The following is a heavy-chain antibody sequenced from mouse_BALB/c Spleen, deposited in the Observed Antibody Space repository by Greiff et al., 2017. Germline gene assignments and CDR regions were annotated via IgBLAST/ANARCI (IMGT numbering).Heavy chain of an antibody. V-gene: IGHV5-12-1*01. Sequence: EVKLQESGGGLVKPGGSLKLSCAASGFAFSSYDMSWVRQTPEKRLEWVAYISSGGGSTYYPDTVKGRFTISRDNAKNTLYLQMSSLKSEDTAMYYCARRDGYYGAYWGQGTLVTVSA. CDR2: ISSGGGST. D-gene: IGHD2-3*01. CDR3: ARRDGYYGAY. J-gene: IGHJ3*01. CDR1: GFAFSSYD.